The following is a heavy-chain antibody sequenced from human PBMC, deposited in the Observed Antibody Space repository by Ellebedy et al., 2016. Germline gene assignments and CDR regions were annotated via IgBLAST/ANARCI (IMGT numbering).Heavy chain of an antibody. Sequence: GESLKISXAASGFTFSSYSMNWVRHAPGKRLELVSSISSSSSYLYYADSVKGRFTISRDNAKNSLYLQMNSLRAEDTAVYYCAREGEWERRGDYWGQGTLVTVSS. CDR2: ISSSSSYL. V-gene: IGHV3-21*01. J-gene: IGHJ4*02. CDR1: GFTFSSYS. CDR3: AREGEWERRGDY. D-gene: IGHD1-26*01.